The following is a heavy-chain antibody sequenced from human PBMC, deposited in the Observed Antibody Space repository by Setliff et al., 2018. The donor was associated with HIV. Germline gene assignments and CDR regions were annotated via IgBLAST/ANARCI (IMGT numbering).Heavy chain of an antibody. CDR1: GFTFSFHA. CDR3: AKDYTPTFWEYNWFDL. Sequence: GGSLRLSCAASGFTFSFHAMTWVRQAPGKGMEWVSGISGSGDSTYYAEYVKGRFTISRDNSKNTMFLQMNNLRAEDTAFYYCAKDYTPTFWEYNWFDLWGQGTLVTVSS. V-gene: IGHV3-23*01. J-gene: IGHJ5*02. CDR2: ISGSGDST. D-gene: IGHD3-3*01.